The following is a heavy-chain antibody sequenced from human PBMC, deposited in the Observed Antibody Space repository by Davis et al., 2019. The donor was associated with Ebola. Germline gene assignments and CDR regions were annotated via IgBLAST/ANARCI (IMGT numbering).Heavy chain of an antibody. J-gene: IGHJ4*02. CDR1: GYTFTYYW. Sequence: GESLKISCEGSGYTFTYYWIGWVRQMPGKGLEWMGMIYPGDSDTKYSPSFQGQVTMSADKSITTAYLQWSSLKASDTALYYCARQESLYGSSDYWGQGTLVTVSS. D-gene: IGHD2/OR15-2a*01. CDR3: ARQESLYGSSDY. CDR2: IYPGDSDT. V-gene: IGHV5-51*01.